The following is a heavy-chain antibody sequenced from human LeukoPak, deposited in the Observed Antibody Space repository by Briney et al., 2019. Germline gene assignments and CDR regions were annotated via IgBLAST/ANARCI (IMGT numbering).Heavy chain of an antibody. Sequence: GGSLRLSCAASGFTFSSYAMIWVRQAPGKGLEWFSAISGSGGSTYYADSVKGRFTISRDNSKNTLYLQMNSLRAEDTAVYYCAKDDYGDYGGFWFDPWGQGTLVTVSS. V-gene: IGHV3-23*01. CDR3: AKDDYGDYGGFWFDP. J-gene: IGHJ5*02. CDR2: ISGSGGST. CDR1: GFTFSSYA. D-gene: IGHD4-17*01.